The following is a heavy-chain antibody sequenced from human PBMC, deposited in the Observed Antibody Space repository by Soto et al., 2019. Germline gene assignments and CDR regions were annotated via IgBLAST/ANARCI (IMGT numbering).Heavy chain of an antibody. D-gene: IGHD6-19*01. CDR3: AHRQAGYNSGWNEGYFDY. CDR1: GFSLTTSGVG. CDR2: VYWDDDK. V-gene: IGHV2-5*02. Sequence: QITLKESGPTLVKPTETLTLTCTFSGFSLTTSGVGVGWIRQPPGKALEWLAVVYWDDDKRYSPSLRSRLTITKDVSKNQVVLTMTNMEPVDTATYYCAHRQAGYNSGWNEGYFDYWGQGTLVAVSS. J-gene: IGHJ4*02.